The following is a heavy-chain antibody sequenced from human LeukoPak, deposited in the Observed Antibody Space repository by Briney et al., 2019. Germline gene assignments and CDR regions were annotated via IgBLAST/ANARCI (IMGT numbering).Heavy chain of an antibody. Sequence: GGSLRLSCAASGFTFSSYAMGWVRQAPGKGLEWVSAISGSGGSTYYADSVKGRFTISRDNSKNTLYLQMNSLRAEDTAVYYCAKSLIFGVVGYWGQGTLVTVSS. CDR3: AKSLIFGVVGY. D-gene: IGHD3-3*01. CDR2: ISGSGGST. J-gene: IGHJ4*02. CDR1: GFTFSSYA. V-gene: IGHV3-23*01.